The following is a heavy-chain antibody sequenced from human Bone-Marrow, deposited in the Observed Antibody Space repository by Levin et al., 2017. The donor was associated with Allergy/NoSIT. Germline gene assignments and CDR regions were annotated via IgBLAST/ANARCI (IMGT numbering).Heavy chain of an antibody. V-gene: IGHV4-30-4*01. CDR2: IFFSGST. CDR3: ARAPVVPSGTTAYYYYLDV. J-gene: IGHJ6*03. Sequence: SETLSLTCTVSGGSISGADYYWNWIRQSPGAGLEWVGFIFFSGSTYYNPSLESRLTISIDTSKNLISLNLNSVTAADTAVYFCARAPVVPSGTTAYYYYLDVWGKGTAVTVSS. D-gene: IGHD2-2*01. CDR1: GGSISGADYY.